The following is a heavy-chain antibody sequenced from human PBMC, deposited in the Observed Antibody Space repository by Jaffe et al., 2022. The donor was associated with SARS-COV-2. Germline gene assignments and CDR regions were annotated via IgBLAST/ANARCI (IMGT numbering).Heavy chain of an antibody. V-gene: IGHV7-4-1*02. CDR2: INTYTGDP. CDR3: ARADYSEFIETFDF. CDR1: GYTFTGYA. Sequence: QVHLVQSESELKKPGASVRVSCKTSGYTFTGYALHWVRQAPGQGLEWMGLINTYTGDPTYAPGFTGRFVFSLDTSVGTAYLQISSLTTEDTAMYYCARADYSEFIETFDFWGQGTLVTVSS. J-gene: IGHJ4*02. D-gene: IGHD4-4*01.